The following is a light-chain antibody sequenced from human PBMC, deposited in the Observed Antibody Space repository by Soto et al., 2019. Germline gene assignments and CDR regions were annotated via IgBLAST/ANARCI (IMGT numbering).Light chain of an antibody. CDR2: GAS. Sequence: ERVMTQSPATLSVSPGERATLFCRASQSVRSDLAWYQHKPGQAPRLLIYGASTRATGIPARFSGSGSGTEFTLTISSLQSEDFAVYYCQQYHKWPPFTFGGGTKVDIK. V-gene: IGKV3-15*01. CDR1: QSVRSD. J-gene: IGKJ4*01. CDR3: QQYHKWPPFT.